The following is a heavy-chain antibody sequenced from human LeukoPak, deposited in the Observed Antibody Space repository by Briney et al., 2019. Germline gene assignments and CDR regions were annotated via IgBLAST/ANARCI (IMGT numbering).Heavy chain of an antibody. J-gene: IGHJ4*02. CDR3: AKDLLERRRGVVNY. CDR1: GFTFSSYG. CDR2: IRYDGSNK. D-gene: IGHD1-1*01. Sequence: SGGSLRLSCAASGFTFSSYGMHWVRQAPGKGLEWVAFIRYDGSNKYYADSVKGRFTISRDNSKNTLYLQMNSLRAEDTAVYYCAKDLLERRRGVVNYWGQGTLVTVSS. V-gene: IGHV3-30*02.